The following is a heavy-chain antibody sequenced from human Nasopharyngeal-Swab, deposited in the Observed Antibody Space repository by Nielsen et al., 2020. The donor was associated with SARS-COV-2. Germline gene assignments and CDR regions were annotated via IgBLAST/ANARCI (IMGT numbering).Heavy chain of an antibody. CDR1: GFTFSSYA. CDR2: ISYVRSNE. CDR3: ARGFASSLR. D-gene: IGHD5/OR15-5a*01. Sequence: GGSLRLSCAASGFTFSSYAMHWVRQAPGKGLEWVALISYVRSNEYYADSVKGRFTISRDNSKNTVYLQMNSLRGEDTAVYYCARGFASSLRWGQGTLVTVSS. J-gene: IGHJ4*02. V-gene: IGHV3-30*04.